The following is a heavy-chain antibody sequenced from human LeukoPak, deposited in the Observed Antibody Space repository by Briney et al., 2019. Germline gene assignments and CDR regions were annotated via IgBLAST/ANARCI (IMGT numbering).Heavy chain of an antibody. Sequence: GGSLRLSCAASGFTFSSYSMNWVRQAPGKGLEWVSSISSSSSYIYYADSVKGRFTISRDNAKTSLYLQMNSLRAEDTAVYYCARDRGYYDSSGPNTFDYWGQGTLVTVSS. D-gene: IGHD3-22*01. V-gene: IGHV3-21*01. CDR3: ARDRGYYDSSGPNTFDY. CDR2: ISSSSSYI. CDR1: GFTFSSYS. J-gene: IGHJ4*02.